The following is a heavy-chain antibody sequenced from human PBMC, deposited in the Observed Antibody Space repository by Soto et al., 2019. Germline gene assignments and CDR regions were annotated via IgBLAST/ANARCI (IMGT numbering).Heavy chain of an antibody. V-gene: IGHV3-53*01. Sequence: EVQLVESGGGLIQPGGSLRLSCAASGFTVSSNYMSWVRQAPGKGLEWVSVIYSGGSTYYADSVKGRFTISRDNSKNTLYLQMNSLRAEATAVYYCARGGKTYYDFWSGYWGYFDYWGQGTLVTVSS. CDR2: IYSGGST. CDR1: GFTVSSNY. D-gene: IGHD3-3*01. J-gene: IGHJ4*02. CDR3: ARGGKTYYDFWSGYWGYFDY.